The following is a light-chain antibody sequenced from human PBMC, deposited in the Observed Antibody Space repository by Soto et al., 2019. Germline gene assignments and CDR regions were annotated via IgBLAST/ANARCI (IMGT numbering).Light chain of an antibody. CDR3: SLYTSTSTFV. J-gene: IGLJ1*01. V-gene: IGLV2-14*01. Sequence: QSALTQPASVSGSPGQSITISCTGASSDFGNFNYVSWYQQHPGKVPKLMIYEVSNRPSGVSDRFSGSKSGNTASLTISGLQAEDEADYYCSLYTSTSTFVFGTGTKVTVL. CDR2: EVS. CDR1: SSDFGNFNY.